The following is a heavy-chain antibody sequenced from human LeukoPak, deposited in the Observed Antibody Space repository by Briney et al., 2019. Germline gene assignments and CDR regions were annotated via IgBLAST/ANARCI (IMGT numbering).Heavy chain of an antibody. D-gene: IGHD3-10*01. V-gene: IGHV3-33*01. CDR1: GFTFSSYG. CDR2: IWYDGSKK. CDR3: ARERGGGFDY. Sequence: PGGSLRLSSAASGFTFSSYGMHWVRQAPGKGLGWVAVIWYDGSKKYYADSVKGRFTISRDNSKNTLYLQMSSLRAEDTAVYYCARERGGGFDYWDQGTLVTVSS. J-gene: IGHJ4*02.